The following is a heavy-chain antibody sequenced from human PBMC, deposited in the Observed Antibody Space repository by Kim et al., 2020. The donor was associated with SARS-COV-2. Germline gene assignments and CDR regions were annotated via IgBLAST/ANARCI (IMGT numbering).Heavy chain of an antibody. Sequence: RVTISVDTSKNQFSLKLSSVTAADTAVYYCARHRPITMIVVVITPYYFDYWGQGTLVTVSS. CDR3: ARHRPITMIVVVITPYYFDY. D-gene: IGHD3-22*01. J-gene: IGHJ4*02. V-gene: IGHV4-39*01.